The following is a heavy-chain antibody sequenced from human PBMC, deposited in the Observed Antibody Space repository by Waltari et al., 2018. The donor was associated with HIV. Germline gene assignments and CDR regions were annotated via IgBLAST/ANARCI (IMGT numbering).Heavy chain of an antibody. CDR1: GYTFNSRG. D-gene: IGHD2-8*01. CDR2: ISVHNVDT. Sequence: QVQLEQSGPEVKRPGASVKVSCKTSGYTFNSRGITWVRQAPGQGLEWMGWISVHNVDTNFAHKVQVRVSLTADSSTSTVYMELRNLNSDDTAVYYCARDSGHTYGGFSRYWGQGSLVTVSS. J-gene: IGHJ4*02. CDR3: ARDSGHTYGGFSRY. V-gene: IGHV1-18*01.